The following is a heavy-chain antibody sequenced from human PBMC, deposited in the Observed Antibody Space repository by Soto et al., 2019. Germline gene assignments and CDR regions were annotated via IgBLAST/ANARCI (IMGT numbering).Heavy chain of an antibody. J-gene: IGHJ3*02. D-gene: IGHD1-20*01. CDR1: GGSISSSNW. CDR2: IYHSGST. CDR3: ARGINRITGTTGRNAFDI. Sequence: SETLSLTCAVSGGSISSSNWWSWVRQPPGKGLEWIGEIYHSGSTNYNPSLKSRVTISVAKSNNQFSQKLSSVTAADTAVYYCARGINRITGTTGRNAFDIWGQGTMVTVSS. V-gene: IGHV4-4*02.